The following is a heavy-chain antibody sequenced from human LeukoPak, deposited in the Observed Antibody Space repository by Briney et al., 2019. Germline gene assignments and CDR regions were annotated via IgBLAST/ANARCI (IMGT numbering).Heavy chain of an antibody. D-gene: IGHD1-7*01. Sequence: PGGSLRLSCAASGFTFSSYAMSWVRQAPGKGLEWVSAINGSGGSTYYADSVKGRFTISRDNSKNTLYLQMNSLRAEDTAVYYSARDRGTNGNYHRGYFDYWGQGTLVTVSS. CDR1: GFTFSSYA. CDR3: ARDRGTNGNYHRGYFDY. V-gene: IGHV3-23*01. CDR2: INGSGGST. J-gene: IGHJ4*02.